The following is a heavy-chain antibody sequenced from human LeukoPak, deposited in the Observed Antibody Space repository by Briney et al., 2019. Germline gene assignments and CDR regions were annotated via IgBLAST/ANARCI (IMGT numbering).Heavy chain of an antibody. J-gene: IGHJ4*02. D-gene: IGHD5-18*01. V-gene: IGHV4-59*01. CDR1: GGSIGSYY. Sequence: SETLSLACTVSGGSIGSYYWSWIRQPPGKGLEWIGYIFYGGSTNYNTSLKNRVTISVDTSKNQFSLTLSSVTAADTAVYYCARSGYTYGPRINFDFWGQGTLVTVSS. CDR2: IFYGGST. CDR3: ARSGYTYGPRINFDF.